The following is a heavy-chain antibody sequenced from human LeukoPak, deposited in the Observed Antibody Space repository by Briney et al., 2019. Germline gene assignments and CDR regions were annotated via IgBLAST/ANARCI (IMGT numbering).Heavy chain of an antibody. CDR2: INPNSGGT. J-gene: IGHJ4*02. V-gene: IGHV1-2*04. Sequence: GASVKVSCKASGYTFTGYYMHWVRQAPGQGLEWMGWINPNSGGTNYAQKFQGWVTMTRDTSISTAYMELSRLRSEDTAVYYCARRSIAAAGILDYWGQGTLVTVSS. D-gene: IGHD6-13*01. CDR3: ARRSIAAAGILDY. CDR1: GYTFTGYY.